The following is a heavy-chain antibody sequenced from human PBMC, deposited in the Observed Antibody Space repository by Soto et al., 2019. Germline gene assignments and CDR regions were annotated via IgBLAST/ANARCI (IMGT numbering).Heavy chain of an antibody. CDR1: GGTFSSYT. V-gene: IGHV1-69*02. J-gene: IGHJ4*02. CDR2: IIPILDIA. D-gene: IGHD4-17*01. Sequence: QVQLVQSGAEVKKPGSSVKVSCKASGGTFSSYTFSWVRQTPGQGLEWMGRIIPILDIANYAQKFQGRVTITADRSTSTAYMELSSLRSEDTAIYYCARVPLVEHYGNYDFDYWGQGTLVTVSS. CDR3: ARVPLVEHYGNYDFDY.